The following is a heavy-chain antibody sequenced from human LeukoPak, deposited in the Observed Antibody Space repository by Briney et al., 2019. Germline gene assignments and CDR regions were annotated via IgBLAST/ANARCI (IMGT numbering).Heavy chain of an antibody. Sequence: SETLSLTCTVSGGSISSYYWSWIRQPPGKGMEWIGYIYYSGSTNYNPSLKSRVTISVDMSKNQFSLKLSSVTAADTAVYYCARGIVVVPAAIWDYWGQGTLVTVSS. J-gene: IGHJ4*02. D-gene: IGHD2-2*02. CDR1: GGSISSYY. CDR2: IYYSGST. CDR3: ARGIVVVPAAIWDY. V-gene: IGHV4-59*01.